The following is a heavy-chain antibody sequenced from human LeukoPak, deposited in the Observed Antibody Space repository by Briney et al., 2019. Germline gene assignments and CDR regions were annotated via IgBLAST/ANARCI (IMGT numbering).Heavy chain of an antibody. CDR3: ARGTGTFDY. CDR2: TYYRSKWYS. V-gene: IGHV6-1*01. D-gene: IGHD1-7*01. J-gene: IGHJ4*02. Sequence: SQTLSLTYAVSGDSVSGNTAAWNWFRQSPSRGLEWLGRTYYRSKWYSDYAVSVKSRITINPDISQNQFSLQLNSVTPEDTAVYYCARGTGTFDYWGQGTLVTVSS. CDR1: GDSVSGNTAA.